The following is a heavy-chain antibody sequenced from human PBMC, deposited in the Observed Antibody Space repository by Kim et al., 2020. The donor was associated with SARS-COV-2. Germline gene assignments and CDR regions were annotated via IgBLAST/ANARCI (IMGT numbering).Heavy chain of an antibody. CDR1: GFTFSSYA. J-gene: IGHJ4*02. CDR2: ISGSGGST. D-gene: IGHD6-19*01. Sequence: GGSLRLSCAASGFTFSSYAMSWVRQAPGKGLEWVSAISGSGGSTYYADSVKGRFTISRDNSKNTLYLQMNSLRAEGTAVYYCAKNIAVAGTRPLDYWGQGTLVTVSS. CDR3: AKNIAVAGTRPLDY. V-gene: IGHV3-23*01.